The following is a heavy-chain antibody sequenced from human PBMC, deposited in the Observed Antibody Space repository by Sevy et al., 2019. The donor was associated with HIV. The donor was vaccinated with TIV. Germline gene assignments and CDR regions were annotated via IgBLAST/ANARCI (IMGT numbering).Heavy chain of an antibody. CDR1: GYTFTGYY. D-gene: IGHD6-13*01. J-gene: IGHJ4*02. Sequence: ASVKVSCKASGYTFTGYYMHWVRQAPGQGLEWMGWINPNSGGTNYAQKFQGRVTMTRDTSISTAYMELSRLRSDDTAVYYCARDGNIANSSSWQPDDYWGQGTLVTVSS. CDR3: ARDGNIANSSSWQPDDY. CDR2: INPNSGGT. V-gene: IGHV1-2*02.